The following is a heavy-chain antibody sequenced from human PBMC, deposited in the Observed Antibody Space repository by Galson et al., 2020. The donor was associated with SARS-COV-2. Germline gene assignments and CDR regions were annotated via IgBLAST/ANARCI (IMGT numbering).Heavy chain of an antibody. CDR3: ARARDWYFDL. V-gene: IGHV3-33*01. CDR1: GFTFSSYG. CDR2: IWYDGSNK. J-gene: IGHJ2*01. Sequence: QLGESLKISCAASGFTFSSYGMHWVRQAPGKGLEWVAVIWYDGSNKYYADSVKGRFTISRDNSKNTLYLQMNSLRAQDTAVYYCARARDWYFDLWGRGTLVTVSS.